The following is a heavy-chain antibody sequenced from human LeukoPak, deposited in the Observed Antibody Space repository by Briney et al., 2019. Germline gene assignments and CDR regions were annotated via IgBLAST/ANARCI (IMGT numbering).Heavy chain of an antibody. D-gene: IGHD6-19*01. CDR1: GGTXSSYA. J-gene: IGHJ5*02. CDR2: IIPILGIA. Sequence: GASVKVSCKASGGTXSSYAISWVRQAPGQGLEWMGRIIPILGIANYAQKFQGRVTITADKSTSTAYMELSSLRSEDTAVYYCARYSSANWFDPWGQGTLVTVSS. V-gene: IGHV1-69*04. CDR3: ARYSSANWFDP.